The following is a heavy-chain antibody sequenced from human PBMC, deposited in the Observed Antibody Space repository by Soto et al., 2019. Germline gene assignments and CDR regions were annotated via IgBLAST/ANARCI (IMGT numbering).Heavy chain of an antibody. J-gene: IGHJ4*02. CDR1: GGSISSSSYY. CDR2: IYYRGNT. CDR3: AREGGGYCSGGSCQVDY. Sequence: QLQLQESGPGLVKPSETLSLTCTVSGGSISSSSYYWGWIRQPPGKGLEWIGSIYYRGNTYYNPSLKRRVPINVDTSKNQCSLELSSVTAADTAVYDCAREGGGYCSGGSCQVDYWGQGTLVTVSS. D-gene: IGHD2-15*01. V-gene: IGHV4-39*02.